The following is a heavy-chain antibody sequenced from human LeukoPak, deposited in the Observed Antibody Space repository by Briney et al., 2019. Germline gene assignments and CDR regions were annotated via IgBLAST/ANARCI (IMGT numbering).Heavy chain of an antibody. D-gene: IGHD3-22*01. Sequence: PGGSLRLSCAASGFTFRNSDMHWVRQAPGKGPEWVAFIQADGGNKYYADSVKGRFTISRDNSKNTLYLQMNSLRAEDTAVYYCAEDQSSGYYKTFDYWGQGTLVTVSS. CDR1: GFTFRNSD. CDR2: IQADGGNK. CDR3: AEDQSSGYYKTFDY. J-gene: IGHJ4*02. V-gene: IGHV3-30*02.